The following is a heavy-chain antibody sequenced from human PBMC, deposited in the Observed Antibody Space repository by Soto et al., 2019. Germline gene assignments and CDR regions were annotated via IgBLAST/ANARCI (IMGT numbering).Heavy chain of an antibody. CDR1: GGTFSSYA. CDR3: ARVRSGRITRIVVVRDWYFDL. V-gene: IGHV1-69*01. Sequence: QVQLVQSGAEVKKPGSSVKVSCKASGGTFSSYAISWVRQAPGQGLEWMGGIIPIFGTANYAQKFQGRVTINADESRSTAYMELSSLRSEDTAVYYCARVRSGRITRIVVVRDWYFDLWGRGTLVTVSS. CDR2: IIPIFGTA. J-gene: IGHJ2*01. D-gene: IGHD3-22*01.